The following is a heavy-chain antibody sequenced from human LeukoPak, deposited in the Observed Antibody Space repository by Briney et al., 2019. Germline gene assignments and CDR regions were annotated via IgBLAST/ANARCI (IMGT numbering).Heavy chain of an antibody. CDR3: AKDYKSDIVRH. J-gene: IGHJ4*02. V-gene: IGHV3-23*01. Sequence: GGSLRLSCAASGFTFSSYAMSWVRQAPGMGLEWVSAISGSGGSTYYADSVKGRFTISRDNSKNTLYLQMNSLRAEDTAVYYCAKDYKSDIVRHWGQGTLVTVSS. D-gene: IGHD2-8*01. CDR1: GFTFSSYA. CDR2: ISGSGGST.